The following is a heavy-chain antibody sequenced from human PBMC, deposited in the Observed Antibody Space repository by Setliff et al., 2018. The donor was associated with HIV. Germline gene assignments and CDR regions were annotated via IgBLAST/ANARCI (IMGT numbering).Heavy chain of an antibody. CDR1: GYTFSNSD. J-gene: IGHJ4*02. V-gene: IGHV1-8*01. CDR3: ASGFRATVPDY. D-gene: IGHD4-17*01. Sequence: GASVKVSCKASGYTFSNSDIHWVRRATGQGLEWMGWMNPNTGVAGYAQKFQGRVTMTRDTSTSTVYMELSSLTYEDTAIYYCASGFRATVPDYWGQGTLVTVSS. CDR2: MNPNTGVA.